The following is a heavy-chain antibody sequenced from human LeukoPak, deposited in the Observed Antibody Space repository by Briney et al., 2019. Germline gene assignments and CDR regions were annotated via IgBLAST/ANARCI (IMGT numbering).Heavy chain of an antibody. V-gene: IGHV3-23*01. J-gene: IGHJ4*02. Sequence: GGPLRLSCAASGFTFSSYAMSWVRQAPGKGLEWVSGISGSGGSTYYADSVKGRFIISRDNSKNTLYLQMNSLRAEDTAVYYCAKGSYSSGWDSWGQGTLVTVSS. CDR2: ISGSGGST. D-gene: IGHD6-19*01. CDR3: AKGSYSSGWDS. CDR1: GFTFSSYA.